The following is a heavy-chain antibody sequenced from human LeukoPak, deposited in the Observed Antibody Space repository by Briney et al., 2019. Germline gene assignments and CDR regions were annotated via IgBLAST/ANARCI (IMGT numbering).Heavy chain of an antibody. CDR3: ARGLYVLRFLEWLSSGYYYYMDV. Sequence: ASVKVSCKASGYTFTSYDINWVRQATGQGLEWMGWMNPNSGNTGYAQEFQGRVTITRNTSISTAYMELSSLRSEDTAVYYCARGLYVLRFLEWLSSGYYYYMDVWGKGTTVTVSS. CDR2: MNPNSGNT. D-gene: IGHD3-3*01. CDR1: GYTFTSYD. V-gene: IGHV1-8*03. J-gene: IGHJ6*03.